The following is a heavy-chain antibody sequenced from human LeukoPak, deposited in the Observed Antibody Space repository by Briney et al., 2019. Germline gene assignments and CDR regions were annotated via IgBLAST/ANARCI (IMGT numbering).Heavy chain of an antibody. Sequence: SETLSLTCTVSGGSISSYYWSWIRQPPGKGLEWIGYIYYSGSTNYNPSLKSRVTVSVDTSKNQFSLKLSSVTAADTAVYYCVRLQSWSGYYPAYYFDYWGQGTLVTVSS. CDR2: IYYSGST. V-gene: IGHV4-59*01. D-gene: IGHD3-3*01. CDR3: VRLQSWSGYYPAYYFDY. CDR1: GGSISSYY. J-gene: IGHJ4*02.